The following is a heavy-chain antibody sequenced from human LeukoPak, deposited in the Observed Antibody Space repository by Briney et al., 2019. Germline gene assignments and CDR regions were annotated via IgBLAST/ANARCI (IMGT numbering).Heavy chain of an antibody. CDR1: GFTFSSYA. V-gene: IGHV3-30*04. D-gene: IGHD1-26*01. J-gene: IGHJ4*02. CDR2: ISYDGSNK. CDR3: ARVSYGFDY. Sequence: EGSLRLSCAASGFTFSSYAMHWVRQAPRKGLEWVAVISYDGSNKYYADSVKGRFTISRDNSKNTLYLQMNSLRAEDTAVYYCARVSYGFDYWGQGTLVTVSS.